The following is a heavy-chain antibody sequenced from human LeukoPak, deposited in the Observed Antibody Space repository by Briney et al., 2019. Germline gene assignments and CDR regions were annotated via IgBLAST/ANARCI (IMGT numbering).Heavy chain of an antibody. CDR2: IYYSGST. D-gene: IGHD6-6*01. CDR1: GGSISSSSYY. Sequence: SETLSLTCTVSGGSISSSSYYWGWIRQPPGKGLEWIGSIYYSGSTYYNPSLKSRVTISVDTSKNQFSLKLSSVTAADTAVYYCARGPYSSSAEDYYYYYMDVWGKGTTVIVSS. J-gene: IGHJ6*03. CDR3: ARGPYSSSAEDYYYYYMDV. V-gene: IGHV4-39*07.